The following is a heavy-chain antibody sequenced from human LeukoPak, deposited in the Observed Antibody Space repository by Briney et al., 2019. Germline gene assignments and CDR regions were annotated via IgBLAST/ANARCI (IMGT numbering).Heavy chain of an antibody. D-gene: IGHD3-9*01. CDR3: ARDPYYDILTGYPGYYYYYGMDV. CDR1: GFTFSSYS. Sequence: PGVSLRLSCAASGFTFSSYSMNWVRQAPGKGLEWVSSIISGTRYISHADSVKGRFTTSRDNAKHSLYLQMNSLRAEDTAVYYCARDPYYDILTGYPGYYYYYGMDVWGQGTTVTVSS. J-gene: IGHJ6*02. V-gene: IGHV3-21*01. CDR2: IISGTRYI.